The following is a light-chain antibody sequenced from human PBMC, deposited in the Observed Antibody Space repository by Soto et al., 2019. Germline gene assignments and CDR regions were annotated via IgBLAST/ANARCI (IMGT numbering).Light chain of an antibody. CDR3: QQYNTYPLT. CDR2: KAS. J-gene: IGKJ4*01. CDR1: QSISPW. V-gene: IGKV1-5*03. Sequence: DIQMTQSPSTLSASVGDSVTITCRASQSISPWLAWYQQKPGKAPTLLIYKASSLEGGVPSRFSGSGSGTDFNITISSLQPDDFATYYCQQYNTYPLTFGGGTTGEIK.